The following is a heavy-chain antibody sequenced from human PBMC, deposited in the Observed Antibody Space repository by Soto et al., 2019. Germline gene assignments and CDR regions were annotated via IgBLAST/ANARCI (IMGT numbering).Heavy chain of an antibody. CDR2: ISGSGGST. V-gene: IGHV3-23*01. Sequence: GGSLRLSCAASGFTFSSYAMSWVRQAPGKGLEWVSAISGSGGSTYYADSVKGRFTISRDNSKNTLYLQMNSLRAEDTAVYYCAKTGPIYDYGGKAGAFDIWGQGTMVTVSS. J-gene: IGHJ3*02. D-gene: IGHD4-17*01. CDR3: AKTGPIYDYGGKAGAFDI. CDR1: GFTFSSYA.